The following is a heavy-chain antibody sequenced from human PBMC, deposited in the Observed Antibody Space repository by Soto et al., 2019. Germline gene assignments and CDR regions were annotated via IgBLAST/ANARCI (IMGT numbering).Heavy chain of an antibody. Sequence: EVQLLESGGGLVQPGGSLRLSCAASGFDFRNYAMRWVRQSPGKGLELISTLTGSSSNIYYSDSVKGRFAISRDNSRNTLYLQMNSLKAEDTAVYYCANGRATYGLLTHDYWGQGTLVTVSS. CDR1: GFDFRNYA. CDR3: ANGRATYGLLTHDY. J-gene: IGHJ4*02. CDR2: LTGSSSNI. V-gene: IGHV3-23*01. D-gene: IGHD3-10*01.